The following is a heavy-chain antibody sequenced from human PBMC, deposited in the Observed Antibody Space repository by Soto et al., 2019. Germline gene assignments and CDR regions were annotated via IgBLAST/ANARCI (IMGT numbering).Heavy chain of an antibody. CDR1: GASINNNDYY. J-gene: IGHJ2*01. D-gene: IGHD3-22*01. CDR2: VYYSGST. V-gene: IGHV4-30-4*01. Sequence: QLQESGPGLVMPSQTLSLTCTVSGASINNNDYYWSWIRQTPGKGLEWIGYVYYSGSTDYIPSLKSRLSMSIDKSQNLFTLKLNSVTAADTATYYCARMSYFYDKWYFDLWGRGTLVTVSS. CDR3: ARMSYFYDKWYFDL.